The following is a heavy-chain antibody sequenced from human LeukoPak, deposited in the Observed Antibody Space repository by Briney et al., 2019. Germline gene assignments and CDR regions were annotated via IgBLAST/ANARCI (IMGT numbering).Heavy chain of an antibody. Sequence: PGGSLRLSCAASGFTFDDYAMHWVRQAPGKGLEWVSLISGDGGSTYYADSVKGRFTISRDNSKNSLYLQMNSLRTEDTALYYCAKPVVRGVSYNGDGLDYWGQGTLVTVSS. CDR2: ISGDGGST. D-gene: IGHD3-10*01. J-gene: IGHJ4*02. CDR3: AKPVVRGVSYNGDGLDY. CDR1: GFTFDDYA. V-gene: IGHV3-43*02.